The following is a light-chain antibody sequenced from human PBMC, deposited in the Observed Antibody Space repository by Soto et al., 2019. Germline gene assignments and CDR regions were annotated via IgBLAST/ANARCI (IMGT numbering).Light chain of an antibody. CDR3: CSYTRTSNHYF. CDR1: SXDIGGYDY. V-gene: IGLV2-14*01. CDR2: EVR. J-gene: IGLJ1*01. Sequence: QSVLTQPASVSGSPGQSITISCTGTSXDIGGYDYVSWYQQRPGKAPKLMIYEVRYRPSGVSNRFSGSKSGNTASLTISGLQAEDEAVYYCCSYTRTSNHYFFGSGTKVIFL.